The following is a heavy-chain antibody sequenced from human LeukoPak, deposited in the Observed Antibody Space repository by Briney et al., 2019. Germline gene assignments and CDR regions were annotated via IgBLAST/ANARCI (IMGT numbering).Heavy chain of an antibody. J-gene: IGHJ3*02. CDR2: IDTAGDT. D-gene: IGHD4-23*01. CDR1: GFTFSSYD. Sequence: PGGSLRLSCAASGFTFSSYDMHWVRQATGKGLEWVSAIDTAGDTYYPGSVKGRFTISRENAKNSLYLQMNSLRAGDTAVYYCARVLSSGGGDAFDIWGQGTMVTVSS. V-gene: IGHV3-13*01. CDR3: ARVLSSGGGDAFDI.